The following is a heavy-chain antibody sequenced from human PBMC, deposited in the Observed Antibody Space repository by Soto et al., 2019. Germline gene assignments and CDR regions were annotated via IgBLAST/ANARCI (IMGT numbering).Heavy chain of an antibody. V-gene: IGHV3-73*01. D-gene: IGHD5-12*01. CDR1: GFTFTDSA. CDR3: TRPSKGGYSFGY. Sequence: EVQLVESGGGLVQPGGSLKLSCAASGFTFTDSAIHWVRQASGKGLEWVGRIRSKTNNYATAHAASVTGRFSISRDDSRNTAYLQMNSLKTEDTAVYYCTRPSKGGYSFGYWGQGTLVTVSS. J-gene: IGHJ4*02. CDR2: IRSKTNNYAT.